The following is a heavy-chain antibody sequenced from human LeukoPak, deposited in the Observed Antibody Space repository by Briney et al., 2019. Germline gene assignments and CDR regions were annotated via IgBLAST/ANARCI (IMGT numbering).Heavy chain of an antibody. CDR1: GGSLTSYF. V-gene: IGHV4-59*01. CDR2: IYHSGTT. D-gene: IGHD2-15*01. Sequence: SETLSLTCTVSGGSLTSYFWTCVRHPPGKGLEWSVYIYHSGTTNYNPSLKSRVTISADTSKSQFSLRLTSVTAADTAVYYCAQKAPYSPGYSQDWGQGTLVTVSS. CDR3: AQKAPYSPGYSQD. J-gene: IGHJ1*01.